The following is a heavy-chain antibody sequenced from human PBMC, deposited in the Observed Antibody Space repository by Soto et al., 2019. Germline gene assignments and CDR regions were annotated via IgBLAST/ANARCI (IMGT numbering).Heavy chain of an antibody. J-gene: IGHJ6*02. V-gene: IGHV1-69*01. CDR1: VGTFSSYA. CDR2: IIPISDTT. D-gene: IGHD2-2*01. Sequence: QVQLVQSGAEVKKPGSSVKVSCKASVGTFSSYAISWVRQAPGQGLEWMGGIIPISDTTNYAEKFQGRATITADEYTSTAYMELSSLRSEDTAVYYCARSQGSSTSLEIYYYYYYGMDVWGQGTTVTVSS. CDR3: ARSQGSSTSLEIYYYYYYGMDV.